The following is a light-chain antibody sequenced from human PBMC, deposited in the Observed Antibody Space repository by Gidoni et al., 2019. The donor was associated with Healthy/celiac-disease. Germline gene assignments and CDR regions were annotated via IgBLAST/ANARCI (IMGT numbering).Light chain of an antibody. J-gene: IGKJ2*01. CDR2: LGS. CDR1: QSLLHSNGYNY. CDR3: MQALQTPPYT. Sequence: DIVMTQSPLSLPVTPGEPASISCRSSQSLLHSNGYNYLDWYLQKPGQSPQLLIYLGSTRASGVPDRFSGSGSGTDFTLKISRVEAEDVGVYYCMQALQTPPYTFGQGTKVEIK. V-gene: IGKV2-28*01.